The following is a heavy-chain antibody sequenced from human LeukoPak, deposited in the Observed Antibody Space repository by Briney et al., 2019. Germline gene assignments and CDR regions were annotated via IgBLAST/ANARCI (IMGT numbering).Heavy chain of an antibody. D-gene: IGHD3-10*01. CDR2: ISGSGGST. CDR3: ARHVFGSGSQSLDY. CDR1: GFTFSSYA. V-gene: IGHV3-23*01. J-gene: IGHJ4*02. Sequence: GGSLRLSCAASGFTFSSYAMSWVRQAPGKGLEWVSAISGSGGSTYYADSVKGRFTISRDNSKNTLYLQMNSLRAEDTAVYYCARHVFGSGSQSLDYWGQGTLVTVSS.